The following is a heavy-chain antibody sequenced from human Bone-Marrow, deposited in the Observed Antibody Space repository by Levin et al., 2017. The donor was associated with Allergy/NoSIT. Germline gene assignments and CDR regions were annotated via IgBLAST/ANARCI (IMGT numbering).Heavy chain of an antibody. CDR2: TRNKANIYTT. J-gene: IGHJ4*02. CDR1: GFSFNDHS. CDR3: AREGDSSAYYIDFDY. D-gene: IGHD6-19*01. Sequence: PAGGSLRLSCAASGFSFNDHSMNWVRQAPGKGLEWVGRTRNKANIYTTEYAASVKGRFTISRDDSRSSLFLQVNSLQTEDTAVYYCAREGDSSAYYIDFDYWGQGTLVTVSS. V-gene: IGHV3-72*01.